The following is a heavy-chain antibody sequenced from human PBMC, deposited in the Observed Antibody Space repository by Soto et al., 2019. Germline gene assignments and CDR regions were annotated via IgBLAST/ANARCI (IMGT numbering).Heavy chain of an antibody. CDR2: ISSSGGST. Sequence: AGGSLRLSCAASGFTFSSYAMSWVRQAPGKGLEWVSAISSSGGSTYYADSVKGRFTISRDNSKNTLYLQMNSLRAEDTAVYYCAKDGGGSVAGTPYYYYGMDVWGQGTTVTVSS. V-gene: IGHV3-23*01. J-gene: IGHJ6*02. CDR3: AKDGGGSVAGTPYYYYGMDV. CDR1: GFTFSSYA. D-gene: IGHD6-19*01.